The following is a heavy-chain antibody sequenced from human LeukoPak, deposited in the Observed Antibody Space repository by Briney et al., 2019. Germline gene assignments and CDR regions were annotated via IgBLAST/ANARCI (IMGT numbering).Heavy chain of an antibody. D-gene: IGHD3-3*01. J-gene: IGHJ6*03. CDR2: IKQDGSEK. CDR1: GFTFSSYW. V-gene: IGHV3-7*01. CDR3: ARDHNRSIFGVVIEYYYYMDV. Sequence: GGSLRLSCAASGFTFSSYWMSWVRQAPGKGLEWVANIKQDGSEKYYVDSVKGRFTISRDNAKNSLYLQMNSLRAEDTAVYYCARDHNRSIFGVVIEYYYYMDVWGKGTTVTVSS.